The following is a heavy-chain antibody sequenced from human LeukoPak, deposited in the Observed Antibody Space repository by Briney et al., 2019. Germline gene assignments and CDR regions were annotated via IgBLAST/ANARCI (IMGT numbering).Heavy chain of an antibody. V-gene: IGHV4-39*07. CDR2: IYYSGST. Sequence: PSETLSLTCTVSGGSISSSRYYWGWIRQPPGKGLEWIGSIYYSGSTHYNPSLKSRVTIFVDTSKNQFSLKLSSVTAADTAVYYCARVGGSGWSYYFDYWGQGTLVTVSS. CDR3: ARVGGSGWSYYFDY. CDR1: GGSISSSRYY. D-gene: IGHD6-19*01. J-gene: IGHJ4*02.